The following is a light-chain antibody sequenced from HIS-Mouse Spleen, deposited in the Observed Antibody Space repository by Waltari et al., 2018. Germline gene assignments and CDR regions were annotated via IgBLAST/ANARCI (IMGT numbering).Light chain of an antibody. Sequence: QSALTQPASVSGSPGQSITISCTGTSSDVGGYKYVSWYQQHPGNAPKLMIYDVSNRPSGVSNRFSGSKSGNTASLTISGLQAEDEADYYCSSYTSSSTLVVFGGGTKLTVL. CDR1: SSDVGGYKY. CDR3: SSYTSSSTLVV. J-gene: IGLJ2*01. V-gene: IGLV2-14*03. CDR2: DVS.